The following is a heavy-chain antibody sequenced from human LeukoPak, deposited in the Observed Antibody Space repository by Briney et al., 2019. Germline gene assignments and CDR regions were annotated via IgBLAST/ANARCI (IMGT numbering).Heavy chain of an antibody. D-gene: IGHD3-3*01. CDR3: AKGLSDFWSGGVDY. J-gene: IGHJ4*02. V-gene: IGHV3-20*04. CDR1: GFTFDDYG. CDR2: INWNGGST. Sequence: GGSLRLSCAASGFTFDDYGMSWVRQAPGKGLEWVSGINWNGGSTGYADSVKGRFTISRDNSKSTLYLQMNSLRAEDTAVYYCAKGLSDFWSGGVDYWGQGTLVTVSS.